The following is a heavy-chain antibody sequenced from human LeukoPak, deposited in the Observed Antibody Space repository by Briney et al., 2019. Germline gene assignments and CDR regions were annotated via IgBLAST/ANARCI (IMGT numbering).Heavy chain of an antibody. CDR3: AKEGDGSGSYYNPNWFDP. J-gene: IGHJ5*02. V-gene: IGHV3-23*01. CDR2: ISGSGGST. CDR1: GFTFSSYA. D-gene: IGHD3-10*01. Sequence: GGSLRLSCAASGFTFSSYAMSWVRQAPGKGLEWVSGISGSGGSTYYADSVKGRFTISRDNSKNTLYLQMNSLRAEDTAVYYCAKEGDGSGSYYNPNWFDPWGQGTLVTVSS.